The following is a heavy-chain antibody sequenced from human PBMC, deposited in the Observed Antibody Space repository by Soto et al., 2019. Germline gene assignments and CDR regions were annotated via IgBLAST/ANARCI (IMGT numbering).Heavy chain of an antibody. V-gene: IGHV1-46*03. D-gene: IGHD3-3*01. J-gene: IGHJ6*03. CDR3: ARVRPVLRFLEWSRADYYMDV. CDR1: GYTFASYY. CDR2: INPSGGST. Sequence: GASVKVSCKASGYTFASYYMHWVRQAPGQGLEWMGIINPSGGSTSYAQKFQGRVTMTRDTSTSTVYMELSSLRSEDTAVYYCARVRPVLRFLEWSRADYYMDVWGKGTTVTVSS.